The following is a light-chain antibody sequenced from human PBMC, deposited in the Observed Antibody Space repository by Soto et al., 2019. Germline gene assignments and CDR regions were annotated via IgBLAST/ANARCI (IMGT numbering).Light chain of an antibody. CDR3: CSYAASSALGV. CDR2: EGS. V-gene: IGLV2-23*01. J-gene: IGLJ3*02. Sequence: QSALTQPASVSGSPGQSITISCTGTNSDVGTYELVSWYQQHPGRAPKLMIYEGSKRPSGVSNRFSGSKSGDTASLTISGLQAEDEANYYCCSYAASSALGVFGGGTKVTVL. CDR1: NSDVGTYEL.